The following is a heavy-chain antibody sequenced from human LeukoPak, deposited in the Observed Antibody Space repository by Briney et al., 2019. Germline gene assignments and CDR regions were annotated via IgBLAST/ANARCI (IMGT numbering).Heavy chain of an antibody. CDR1: GYSISSGYY. D-gene: IGHD3-10*01. CDR2: IYHSGST. CDR3: ARRSYYFEY. V-gene: IGHV4-38-2*02. J-gene: IGHJ4*02. Sequence: KASETLSLTCTVSGYSISSGYYWGWIRQPPGKGLEWIGSIYHSGSTYYNPSLKSRVTISVDTSKNQFSLKLSSVTAADTAVYYCARRSYYFEYWGQGTLVTVSS.